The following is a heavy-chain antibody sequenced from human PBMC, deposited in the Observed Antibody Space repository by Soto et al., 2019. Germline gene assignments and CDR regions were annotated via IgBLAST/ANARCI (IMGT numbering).Heavy chain of an antibody. J-gene: IGHJ3*02. Sequence: SVKVSCKASGGTFSSYTISWVRQAPGQGLEWMGRIIPILGIANYAQKFQGRVTITADKSTSTAYMELSSLRSEDTAVYYCARVVHSYDILTGYYESDAFDIWGQGTMVTVSS. CDR1: GGTFSSYT. V-gene: IGHV1-69*02. D-gene: IGHD3-9*01. CDR3: ARVVHSYDILTGYYESDAFDI. CDR2: IIPILGIA.